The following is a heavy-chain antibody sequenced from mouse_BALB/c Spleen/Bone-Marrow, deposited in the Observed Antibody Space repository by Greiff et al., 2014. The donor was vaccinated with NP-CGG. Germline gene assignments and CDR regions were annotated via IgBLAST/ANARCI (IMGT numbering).Heavy chain of an antibody. CDR2: IDPRTANT. D-gene: IGHD4-1*01. J-gene: IGHJ3*01. CDR1: DYTFTSYW. Sequence: QVQLQQSGAELAKPGASVKMSCKVSDYTFTSYWIHWVKQSPGQGLEWIGYIDPRTANTEYSQKFKDKATLTADKSSSTAYMQLSSLTSEDSAVYYCARYWDAYWGQGTLVTVSA. CDR3: ARYWDAY. V-gene: IGHV1-7*01.